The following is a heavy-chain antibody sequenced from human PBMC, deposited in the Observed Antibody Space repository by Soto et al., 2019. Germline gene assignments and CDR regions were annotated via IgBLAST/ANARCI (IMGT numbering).Heavy chain of an antibody. J-gene: IGHJ6*02. Sequence: GGSLRLSCAASGFTFSSYAMSWVRQAPGKGLEWVSAISGSGGSTYYADSVKGRFTISRDNSKNTLYLQMNSLRAEDTAVYYCAKEDDYTLAYYYYGMDVWGQGTTVTVSS. V-gene: IGHV3-23*01. CDR3: AKEDDYTLAYYYYGMDV. CDR1: GFTFSSYA. D-gene: IGHD4-4*01. CDR2: ISGSGGST.